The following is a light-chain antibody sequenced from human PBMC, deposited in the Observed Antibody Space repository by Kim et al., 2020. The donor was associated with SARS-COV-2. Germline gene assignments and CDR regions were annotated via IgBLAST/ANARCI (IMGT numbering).Light chain of an antibody. Sequence: ELTQPPSASGTPGQRVTISCSGSSSNIGSNTVNWYQQLPGTAPKLLIYSNNQRPSGVPDRFSGSKFGTSASLAISGLQSEDEADYYCAAWDDSLNGWVFGGGTQLTVL. J-gene: IGLJ3*02. CDR3: AAWDDSLNGWV. CDR1: SSNIGSNT. V-gene: IGLV1-44*01. CDR2: SNN.